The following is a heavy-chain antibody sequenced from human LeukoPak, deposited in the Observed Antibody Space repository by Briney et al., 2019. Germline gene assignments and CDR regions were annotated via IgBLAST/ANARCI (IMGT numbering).Heavy chain of an antibody. V-gene: IGHV3-21*01. CDR2: ISSSSSYI. Sequence: GGSLRLSCAASGFTFSSYSKNWVRQAPGKGLEWVSSISSSSSYIYYADSVKGRFTISRDNAKNSLYLQMNSLRAEDTAVYYCARDLRFGELSEYYFDYWGQGTLVTVSS. CDR3: ARDLRFGELSEYYFDY. D-gene: IGHD3-10*01. CDR1: GFTFSSYS. J-gene: IGHJ4*02.